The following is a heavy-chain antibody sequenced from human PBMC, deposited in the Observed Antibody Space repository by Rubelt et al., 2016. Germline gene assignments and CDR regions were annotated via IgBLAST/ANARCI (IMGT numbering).Heavy chain of an antibody. CDR3: ARAYCGSDCYPRGYFQP. CDR1: GYTFISYN. CDR2: ISPSGGST. J-gene: IGHJ1*01. Sequence: SGAEVKKPGASVKVSCKASGYTFISYNMHWVRQAPRQGPEWMGGISPSGGSTSYAQKFQGRVTMTRDTSTSTVFMELSSLRSEDTAVYYWARAYCGSDCYPRGYFQPWGQGTLVTVSS. V-gene: IGHV1-46*01. D-gene: IGHD2-21*02.